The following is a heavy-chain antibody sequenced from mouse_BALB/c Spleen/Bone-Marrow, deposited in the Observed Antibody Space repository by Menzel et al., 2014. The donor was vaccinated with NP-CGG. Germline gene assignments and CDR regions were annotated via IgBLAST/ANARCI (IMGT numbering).Heavy chain of an antibody. CDR3: ARNHFGSNSLGY. D-gene: IGHD1-1*01. CDR1: GYSFTGYN. CDR2: IDPYYGGT. V-gene: IGHV1S135*01. Sequence: EVKLVESGPELEKPGASVKISCKASGYSFTGYNMNWVKQSDGRSLEWIGNIDPYYGGTSYNQKFRGKATLTVDKSSSTAYMQLTSLTSEDSAAYYCARNHFGSNSLGYWGQGTLVTVSA. J-gene: IGHJ3*01.